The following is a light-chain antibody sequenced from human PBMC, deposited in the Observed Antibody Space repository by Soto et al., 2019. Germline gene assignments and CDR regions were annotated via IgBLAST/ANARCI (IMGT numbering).Light chain of an antibody. CDR1: QSPVYGVNTF. Sequence: DAVLTQPPLSLPVSLGQPASISCRSSQSPVYGVNTFLNWFHQQRPGQSPRRLIYKVSDRDSGVPDRFSGSGSGTDFTLNISRVEAEDVGIYFCMQGAQWPYTFGQGTKVDIK. V-gene: IGKV2-30*01. CDR2: KVS. J-gene: IGKJ2*01. CDR3: MQGAQWPYT.